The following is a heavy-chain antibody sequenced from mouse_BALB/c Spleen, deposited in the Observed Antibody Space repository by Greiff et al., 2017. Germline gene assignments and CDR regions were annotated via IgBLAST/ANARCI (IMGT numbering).Heavy chain of an antibody. V-gene: IGHV14-3*02. Sequence: VQLKESGAELVKPGASVKLSCTASGFNIKDTYMHWVKQRPEQGLEWIGRIDPANGNTKYDPKFQGKATITADTSSNTAYLQLSSLTSEDTAVYYCARNVYGYDVGAWFAYWGQGTLVTVSA. CDR2: IDPANGNT. D-gene: IGHD2-2*01. CDR3: ARNVYGYDVGAWFAY. CDR1: GFNIKDTY. J-gene: IGHJ3*01.